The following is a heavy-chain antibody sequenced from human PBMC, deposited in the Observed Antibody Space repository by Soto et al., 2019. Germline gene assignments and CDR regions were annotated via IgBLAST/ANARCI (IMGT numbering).Heavy chain of an antibody. V-gene: IGHV1-18*04. CDR1: GYTFTSYG. D-gene: IGHD3-10*01. CDR2: ISAYNGNT. Sequence: ASVKVSCKASGYTFTSYGISWVRQAPGQGLEWMGWISAYNGNTNYAQKLQGRVTMTTDTSTSTAHMELRSLRSDDTAVYYCARDLPLVRHYYGSGSYNYYGMDVWGQGTTVTVSS. CDR3: ARDLPLVRHYYGSGSYNYYGMDV. J-gene: IGHJ6*02.